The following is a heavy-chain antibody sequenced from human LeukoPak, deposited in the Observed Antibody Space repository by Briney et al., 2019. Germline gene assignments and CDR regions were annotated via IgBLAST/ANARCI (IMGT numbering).Heavy chain of an antibody. Sequence: SETLSLTCTVSGDSITNSRFYWGWIRQPPGKGLEWIGSVYHSGGTYHSPSLKSRLTISLDKSKNQFSLQLTSLTAADTAVYYCARDHFSGTSCYPDYWGQGTLVTVSS. D-gene: IGHD2-2*01. CDR1: GDSITNSRFY. V-gene: IGHV4-39*07. J-gene: IGHJ4*02. CDR2: VYHSGGT. CDR3: ARDHFSGTSCYPDY.